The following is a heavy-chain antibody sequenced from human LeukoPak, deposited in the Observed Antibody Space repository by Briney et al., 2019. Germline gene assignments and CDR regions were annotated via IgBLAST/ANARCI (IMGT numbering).Heavy chain of an antibody. J-gene: IGHJ4*02. V-gene: IGHV1-2*02. CDR1: GYTFTGYY. CDR2: INPNSGGT. CDR3: ARAVVTMVRGVKGVGFDY. Sequence: ASVKASCKASGYTFTGYYMHWVRQAPGQGLEWMGWINPNSGGTNYAQKFQGRVTMTRDTSISTAYMELSRLRSDDTAVYYCARAVVTMVRGVKGVGFDYWGQGTLVTVSS. D-gene: IGHD3-10*01.